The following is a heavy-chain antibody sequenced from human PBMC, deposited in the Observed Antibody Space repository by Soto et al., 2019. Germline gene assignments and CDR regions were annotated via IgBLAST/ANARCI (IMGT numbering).Heavy chain of an antibody. Sequence: SETVSLTCAVSGYSISSGYYWGWIRQPPGKGLEWIGSIYHSGSTYYNPSLKSRVTISVDTSKNQFSLKLSSVTAADTAVYYCARGPDFWSGYFGWFDPWGQGTLVTVS. D-gene: IGHD3-3*01. J-gene: IGHJ5*02. CDR2: IYHSGST. V-gene: IGHV4-38-2*01. CDR1: GYSISSGYY. CDR3: ARGPDFWSGYFGWFDP.